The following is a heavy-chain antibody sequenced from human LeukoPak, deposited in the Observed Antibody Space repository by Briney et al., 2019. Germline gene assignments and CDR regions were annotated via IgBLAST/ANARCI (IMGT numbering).Heavy chain of an antibody. J-gene: IGHJ4*02. CDR1: GFTVSSNY. D-gene: IGHD6-13*01. CDR2: IYSGGTT. V-gene: IGHV3-53*01. CDR3: AREEIAAALKY. Sequence: GGSLRLSCAASGFTVSSNYMSWVRQAPGKGLEWVSVIYSGGTTYYADSVKGRFTISRGNSKNTLYLQMTSLTAEDTAVYYCAREEIAAALKYWGQGTLITVSS.